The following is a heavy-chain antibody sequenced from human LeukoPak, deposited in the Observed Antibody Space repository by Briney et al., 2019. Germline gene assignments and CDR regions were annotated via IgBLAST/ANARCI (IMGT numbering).Heavy chain of an antibody. D-gene: IGHD3-3*01. CDR2: MCYSGST. Sequence: SETLSLTCTVSGGSISSYYWSWIRQPPGKGLEWIGYMCYSGSTNYNPSLKSRVTISVDTSKNQFSLKLSSVTAADTAVYYCARQRGYYDFWSGYLSDNWFDPWGQGTLVTVSS. CDR3: ARQRGYYDFWSGYLSDNWFDP. J-gene: IGHJ5*02. V-gene: IGHV4-59*08. CDR1: GGSISSYY.